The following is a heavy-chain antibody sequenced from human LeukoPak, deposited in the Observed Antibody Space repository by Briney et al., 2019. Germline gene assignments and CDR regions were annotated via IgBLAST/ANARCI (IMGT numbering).Heavy chain of an antibody. J-gene: IGHJ3*02. CDR3: AKDAEDIVVVAIFNGAFDI. CDR2: ISGSGGST. Sequence: QPGGSLRLSCAASEFTFSSYAMSWVRQAPAKGLEWVSAISGSGGSTYYADSVKGRFTISRDNSKNTLYLQMNSLRAEDTAVYYCAKDAEDIVVVAIFNGAFDIWGQGTMVTVSS. D-gene: IGHD2-15*01. V-gene: IGHV3-23*01. CDR1: EFTFSSYA.